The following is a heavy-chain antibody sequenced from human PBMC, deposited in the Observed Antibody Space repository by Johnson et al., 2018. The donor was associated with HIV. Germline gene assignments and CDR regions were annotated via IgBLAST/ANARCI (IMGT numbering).Heavy chain of an antibody. V-gene: IGHV3-11*01. J-gene: IGHJ3*02. D-gene: IGHD2-21*01. CDR1: GFTFSDYY. CDR2: ISSSGDII. Sequence: QVQLVESGGGVVKPGGSLRLSCAASGFTFSDYYMTWIRQAPGKGLEWLSFISSSGDIIRYADSVKGRFTISRDNAKNSLNLQMNSLRDEDTAVYYCARRTVIALFDIWGHGTLVTVSS. CDR3: ARRTVIALFDI.